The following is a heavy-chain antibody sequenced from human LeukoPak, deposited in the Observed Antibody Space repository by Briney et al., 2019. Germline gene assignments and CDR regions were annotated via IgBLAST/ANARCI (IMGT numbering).Heavy chain of an antibody. CDR2: ITDNSNMI. J-gene: IGHJ4*02. Sequence: PGGSLRLSCVASEFAFSTYSMNWVRQAPGKGLEWLSYITDNSNMIYYADSVKGRFTISRDNAKNTLFLEMNRLRDADMAVYYCARDRPLSGFDFDFWGRGTLVTVSS. V-gene: IGHV3-48*02. D-gene: IGHD3-10*01. CDR1: EFAFSTYS. CDR3: ARDRPLSGFDFDF.